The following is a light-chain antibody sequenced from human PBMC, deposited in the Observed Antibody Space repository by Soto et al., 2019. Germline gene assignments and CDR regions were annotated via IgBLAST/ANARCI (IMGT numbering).Light chain of an antibody. Sequence: QSALTQPASVSGSPGQSITISCTGTSSDVGSYDLVSWYQPPPGKAPKLMIYEDTKRPSGISTRFSGSKSGNAASLTISGLHAEDEADYYCCSYAGSGTFVFGTGTKLTVL. V-gene: IGLV2-23*01. CDR3: CSYAGSGTFV. J-gene: IGLJ1*01. CDR1: SSDVGSYDL. CDR2: EDT.